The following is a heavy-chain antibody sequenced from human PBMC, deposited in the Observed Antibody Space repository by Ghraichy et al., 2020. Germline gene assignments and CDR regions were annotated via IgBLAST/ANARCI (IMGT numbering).Heavy chain of an antibody. V-gene: IGHV4-59*01. CDR3: ASTSAAPDYGDHGY. CDR1: GGSISSYY. J-gene: IGHJ4*02. D-gene: IGHD4-17*01. CDR2: IYYSGST. Sequence: SQTLSLTCTVSGGSISSYYWSWIRQPPGKGLEWIGYIYYSGSTNYNPSLKSRVTISVDTSKNQFSLKLSSVTAADTAVYYCASTSAAPDYGDHGYWGQGTLVTVSS.